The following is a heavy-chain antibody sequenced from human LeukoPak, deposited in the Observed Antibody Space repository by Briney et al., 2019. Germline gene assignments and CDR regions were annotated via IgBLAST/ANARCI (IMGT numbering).Heavy chain of an antibody. V-gene: IGHV3-7*01. J-gene: IGHJ4*02. Sequence: ASLRLSCTASGFTFSDYWMTWVRPAPGKGLEWGANIKQDGSAKYYEESVKGRFTISRDNAKNSLYLQMDSLRVEDTATYYCARWRGSTSERSDYWGQGTLVTVSS. D-gene: IGHD2-2*01. CDR1: GFTFSDYW. CDR2: IKQDGSAK. CDR3: ARWRGSTSERSDY.